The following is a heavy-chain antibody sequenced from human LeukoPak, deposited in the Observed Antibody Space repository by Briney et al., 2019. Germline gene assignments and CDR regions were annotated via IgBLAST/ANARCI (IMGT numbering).Heavy chain of an antibody. CDR2: SNPNRGGT. J-gene: IGHJ6*02. V-gene: IGHV1-2*02. CDR3: ASPRSSSSLVAGYYYGMDV. Sequence: EASVKVSCKASGYTFTRYYMHWVRQAPGQGLEGMGWSNPNRGGTNYAQKFQGRVTMTRDTSMSTSYMELSRLRSDDTAVYSCASPRSSSSLVAGYYYGMDVWGQGTTVTVSS. CDR1: GYTFTRYY. D-gene: IGHD6-6*01.